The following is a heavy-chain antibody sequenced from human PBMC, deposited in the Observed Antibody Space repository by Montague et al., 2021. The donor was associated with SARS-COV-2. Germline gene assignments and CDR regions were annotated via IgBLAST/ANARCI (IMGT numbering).Heavy chain of an antibody. CDR2: IYYSGST. Sequence: SETLSLTCTVSGGSISSSSYYWGWIRQPPGKGLEWIGSIYYSGSTYYNPPLKSRVTISVDTSKNQFSLKLSSVTAADTAVYYCARHPLRMITFGGVMGFDYWGQGTLVTVSS. CDR1: GGSISSSSYY. J-gene: IGHJ4*02. D-gene: IGHD3-16*01. V-gene: IGHV4-39*01. CDR3: ARHPLRMITFGGVMGFDY.